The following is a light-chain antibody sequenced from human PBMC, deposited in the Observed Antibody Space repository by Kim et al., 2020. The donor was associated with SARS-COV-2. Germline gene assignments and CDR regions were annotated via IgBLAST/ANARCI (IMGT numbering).Light chain of an antibody. CDR3: MQALQAPYS. V-gene: IGKV2-28*01. J-gene: IGKJ2*03. CDR2: WGS. CDR1: QGLLDSNGYIY. Sequence: EPACVSFMCSQGLLDSNGYIYLNWNRQKPGQSPQRLIYWGSNRDSVGPDRFSGSGSGIDFTLKISRVEAGDVGVYYCMQALQAPYSFGQGTKLEI.